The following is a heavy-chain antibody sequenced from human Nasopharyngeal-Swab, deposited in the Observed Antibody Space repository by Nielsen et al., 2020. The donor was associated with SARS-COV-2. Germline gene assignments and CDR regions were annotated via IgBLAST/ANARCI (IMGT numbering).Heavy chain of an antibody. Sequence: SETLSLTCTVSGGSISSSSYYWGSIRQPPGKGLEWIGSIYYSGSTYYNPSLKSRVTISVDTSKNQFSLKLSSVTAADTAVYYCARSLVLLWFGDQNWFDPWGQGTLVTVSS. D-gene: IGHD3-10*01. CDR2: IYYSGST. J-gene: IGHJ5*02. V-gene: IGHV4-39*01. CDR3: ARSLVLLWFGDQNWFDP. CDR1: GGSISSSSYY.